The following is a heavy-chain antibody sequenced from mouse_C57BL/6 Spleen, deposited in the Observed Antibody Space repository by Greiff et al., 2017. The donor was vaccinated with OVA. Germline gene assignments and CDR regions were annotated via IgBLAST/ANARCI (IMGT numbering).Heavy chain of an antibody. D-gene: IGHD2-5*01. CDR2: IDPSDSET. Sequence: QVQLQQPGAELVRPGSSVKLSCKASGYTFTSYWMHWVKQRPIQGLEWIGNIDPSDSETHYNQKFKDKATLTVDKSSSTAYMQLSSLTSEDSAVYYCARRGYSNYDHYFDYWGKGTTLTVSS. CDR3: ARRGYSNYDHYFDY. V-gene: IGHV1-52*01. J-gene: IGHJ2*01. CDR1: GYTFTSYW.